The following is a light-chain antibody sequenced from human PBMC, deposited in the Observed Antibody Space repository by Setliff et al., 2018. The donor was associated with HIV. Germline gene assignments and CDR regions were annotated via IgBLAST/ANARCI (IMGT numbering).Light chain of an antibody. V-gene: IGLV2-14*02. CDR1: NSDVGSYKF. CDR2: EVT. CDR3: SSYTSSSTYV. J-gene: IGLJ1*01. Sequence: SALTQPASVSGSPGQSITISCAGTNSDVGSYKFVSWYQQHPGKAPKLMIYEVTKRPSGVSNRFSGSKSGNTASLTISGLQAEDEADYYCSSYTSSSTYVFGSGTKVTVL.